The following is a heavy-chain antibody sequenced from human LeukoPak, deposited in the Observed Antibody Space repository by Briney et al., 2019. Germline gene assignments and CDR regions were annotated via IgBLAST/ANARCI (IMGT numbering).Heavy chain of an antibody. J-gene: IGHJ4*02. D-gene: IGHD3-16*01. V-gene: IGHV4-61*01. CDR3: ARVTGVGGIDY. CDR1: GGSVSSGSYY. Sequence: PSETLSLTCTVSGGSVSSGSYYWSWIRQPPGKGLEWIGYIYYSGSTNYNPSLKSRVTISVDTSKNQFSLQLSSVTAADTAVYYCARVTGVGGIDYWGQGTLVTVSS. CDR2: IYYSGST.